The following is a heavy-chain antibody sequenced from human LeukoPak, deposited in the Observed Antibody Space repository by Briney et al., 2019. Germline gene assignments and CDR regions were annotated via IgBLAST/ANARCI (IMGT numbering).Heavy chain of an antibody. CDR1: GYTFTGYY. Sequence: ASVKVSCKASGYTFTGYYMHWVRQAPGQGLEWKGWINPNSGGTNYAQKFQGRVTMTRDTSISTAYMELSRLRSDDTAVYYCARGIRYFDWLSYYFDYWGQGTLVTVSS. D-gene: IGHD3-9*01. J-gene: IGHJ4*02. V-gene: IGHV1-2*02. CDR2: INPNSGGT. CDR3: ARGIRYFDWLSYYFDY.